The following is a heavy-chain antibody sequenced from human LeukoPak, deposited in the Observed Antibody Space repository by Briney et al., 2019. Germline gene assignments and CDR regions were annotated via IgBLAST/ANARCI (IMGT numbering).Heavy chain of an antibody. V-gene: IGHV3-33*08. Sequence: QPGRSLRLSCAASGFTFSSYGMHWVRQAPGKGLEWVAVILYDGSNKYYADSVKGRFTISRDNSKNTLYLQMNSLRAEDTAVYYCARDVITMVRGVIPPGYWGQGTLVTVSS. J-gene: IGHJ4*02. D-gene: IGHD3-10*01. CDR1: GFTFSSYG. CDR3: ARDVITMVRGVIPPGY. CDR2: ILYDGSNK.